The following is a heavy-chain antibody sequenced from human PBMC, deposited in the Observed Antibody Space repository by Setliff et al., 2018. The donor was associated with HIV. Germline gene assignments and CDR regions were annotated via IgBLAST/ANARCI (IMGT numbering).Heavy chain of an antibody. V-gene: IGHV4-34*01. CDR2: INHSGST. Sequence: SETLSLTCAVYGGSFSGSYWSWIRQPPGKGLEWIGEINHSGSTYYNPSLKSRVTISIDTSKNDFSLKLTSVTAADTAMYYCARLASTRDWYFDLWGRGTLVTVSS. J-gene: IGHJ2*01. CDR3: ARLASTRDWYFDL. CDR1: GGSFSGSY.